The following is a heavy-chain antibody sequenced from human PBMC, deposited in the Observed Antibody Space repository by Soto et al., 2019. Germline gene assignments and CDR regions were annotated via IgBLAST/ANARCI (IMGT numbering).Heavy chain of an antibody. Sequence: QVQLVQSGADVKKPGSSVRVSCKASGGTFSNSVINRVRQAPGQGLEWMGEVTPMFGTANYAQRFQGRVTITADESTTTSYMVLSSLRSEDTAVYYCARGTPGFYYYGLDVWGQGTTVTVSS. CDR1: GGTFSNSV. CDR2: VTPMFGTA. V-gene: IGHV1-69*12. J-gene: IGHJ6*01. CDR3: ARGTPGFYYYGLDV. D-gene: IGHD1-7*01.